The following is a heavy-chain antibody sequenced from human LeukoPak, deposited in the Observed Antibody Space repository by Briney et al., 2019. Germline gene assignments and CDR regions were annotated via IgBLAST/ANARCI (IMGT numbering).Heavy chain of an antibody. CDR3: AGDRDYYYYGMDV. CDR2: IYSGGST. V-gene: IGHV3-53*01. J-gene: IGHJ6*02. D-gene: IGHD3-10*01. Sequence: GGSLRLSCAASGFTVSSNYMSWVRQAPGKGLEWVSVIYSGGSTYYADSVKGRFTISRDNSKNTLYLQMNSLRAEDTAVYYCAGDRDYYYYGMDVWGQGTTVTVSS. CDR1: GFTVSSNY.